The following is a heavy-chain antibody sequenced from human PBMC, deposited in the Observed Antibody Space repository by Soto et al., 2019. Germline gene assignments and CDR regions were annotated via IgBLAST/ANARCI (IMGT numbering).Heavy chain of an antibody. CDR3: AREEQTGANYYLDY. V-gene: IGHV1-2*02. CDR1: GYTFTGYY. D-gene: IGHD7-27*01. CDR2: INPNSGGT. Sequence: ASVKVSCKASGYTFTGYYMHRVRQAPGQGLEWMGWINPNSGGTNYAQKFQGRVTMTRDTSISTAYMELSRLRSDDTAVYYCAREEQTGANYYLDYWGQGTLVTVSS. J-gene: IGHJ4*02.